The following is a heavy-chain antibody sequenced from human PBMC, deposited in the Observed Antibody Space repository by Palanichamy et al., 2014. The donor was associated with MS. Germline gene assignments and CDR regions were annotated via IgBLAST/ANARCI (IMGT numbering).Heavy chain of an antibody. CDR2: IKQDGSEK. CDR3: ARDVLLGSWYLNYFDY. J-gene: IGHJ4*02. D-gene: IGHD6-13*01. CDR1: GFTFSSYW. Sequence: EVQLVESGGGLVQPGGSLRLSCAASGFTFSSYWMSWVRQAPGKGLEWVANIKQDGSEKYYVDSVKGRFTISRDNAKNSLYLQMSSLRAEDTAVYYCARDVLLGSWYLNYFDYWGQGTLVTVSS. V-gene: IGHV3-7*03.